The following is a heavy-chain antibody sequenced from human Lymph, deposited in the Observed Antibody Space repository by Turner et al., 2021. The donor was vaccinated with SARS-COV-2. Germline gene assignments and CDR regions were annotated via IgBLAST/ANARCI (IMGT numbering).Heavy chain of an antibody. CDR2: IWYDGSNK. CDR3: AREGQVGVTTGVDY. J-gene: IGHJ4*02. D-gene: IGHD1-26*01. V-gene: IGHV3-33*01. CDR1: GFTFSNYG. Sequence: QVQLVESGGGVVQPGRSLRLSCAASGFTFSNYGMHWVRQAPGKGVEWVAVIWYDGSNKYYADSVKGRFTISRDNSKNTLYLQMNSLRAEDTAVYYCAREGQVGVTTGVDYWGQGTLVTVSS.